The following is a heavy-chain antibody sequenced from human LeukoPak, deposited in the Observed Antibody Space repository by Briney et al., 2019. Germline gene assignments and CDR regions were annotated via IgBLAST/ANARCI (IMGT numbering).Heavy chain of an antibody. J-gene: IGHJ4*02. CDR3: AKSFSETERATITAY. V-gene: IGHV4-59*01. Sequence: PSETLSLTCTVSGGSISSYFWSLIRQPPGKGLEWIGYIYHSGSTHYNPSLKSRVTISVDTSKNQFSLKLSSVAAADTAIYYCAKSFSETERATITAYWGQGTLVTVSS. D-gene: IGHD5-24*01. CDR2: IYHSGST. CDR1: GGSISSYF.